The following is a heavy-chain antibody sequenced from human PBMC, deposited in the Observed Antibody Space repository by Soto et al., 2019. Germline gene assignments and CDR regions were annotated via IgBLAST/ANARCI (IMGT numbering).Heavy chain of an antibody. CDR1: GGTFSSYA. CDR2: IIPIFGTA. CDR3: ARDVSGPGATYVMDV. J-gene: IGHJ6*02. D-gene: IGHD2-2*01. V-gene: IGHV1-69*05. Sequence: SVKVSCKASGGTFSSYAISWVRQAPGQGLEWMGGIIPIFGTANYAQKFQGRVTLTRDMSTSTVYMELTSLTYDDTAVYYCARDVSGPGATYVMDVWGQGTTVTVSS.